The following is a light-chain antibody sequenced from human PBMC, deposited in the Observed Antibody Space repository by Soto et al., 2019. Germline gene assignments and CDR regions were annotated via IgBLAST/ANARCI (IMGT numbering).Light chain of an antibody. CDR1: QTINNW. J-gene: IGKJ1*01. V-gene: IGKV1-5*03. Sequence: DIQMTQSPSTLSASVGDRVTITCRASQTINNWLAWYQQKPGEAPKLLIYKASDLEVGVPSRFSGSGFGTEFTLTISSLQPDDCATYYCQQYDSYSTFGQGTKVEIK. CDR3: QQYDSYST. CDR2: KAS.